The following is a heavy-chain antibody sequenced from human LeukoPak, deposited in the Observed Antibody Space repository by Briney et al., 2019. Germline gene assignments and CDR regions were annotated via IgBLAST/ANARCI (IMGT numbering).Heavy chain of an antibody. CDR1: GGSISSYY. CDR3: ARLRYGYDFWSGYYTGVYYFDY. J-gene: IGHJ4*02. Sequence: SETLSLTCTVSGGSISSYYWSWIRQPPGKGLEWIGYIYYSGSTNYNPSLKSRVTISVDTSKNQFSLKLSSVTAADTAVYYCARLRYGYDFWSGYYTGVYYFDYWGQGTLVTVSS. CDR2: IYYSGST. D-gene: IGHD3-3*01. V-gene: IGHV4-59*01.